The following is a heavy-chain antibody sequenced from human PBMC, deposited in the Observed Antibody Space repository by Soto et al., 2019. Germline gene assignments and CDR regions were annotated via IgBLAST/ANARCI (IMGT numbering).Heavy chain of an antibody. CDR3: AGTFSLFSSSWYGIDP. D-gene: IGHD6-13*01. V-gene: IGHV4-39*01. CDR2: IYYSGST. Sequence: PSETLSLTCTVSGGSISSSSYYWCWIRHPPGKGLEWIGSIYYSGSTYYNPSLKSRVTISVDTSKNQFSLKLSSVTAADTAVYYCAGTFSLFSSSWYGIDPWGQGTLVTVYS. CDR1: GGSISSSSYY. J-gene: IGHJ5*02.